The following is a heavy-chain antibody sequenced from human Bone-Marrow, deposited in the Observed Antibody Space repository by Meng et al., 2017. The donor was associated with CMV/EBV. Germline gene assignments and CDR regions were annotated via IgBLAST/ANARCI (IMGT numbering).Heavy chain of an antibody. CDR1: GFTFSSYG. J-gene: IGHJ6*02. CDR3: GGNSAGMDV. D-gene: IGHD4-23*01. CDR2: IRYDGSNK. Sequence: GESLKISCAASGFTFSSYGMHWVRQAPGKGLEWVAFIRYDGSNKYYADSVKGRFTISRDNAKNSLYLQMNSLRAEDTAVYYCGGNSAGMDVWGQGTTVPVSS. V-gene: IGHV3-30*02.